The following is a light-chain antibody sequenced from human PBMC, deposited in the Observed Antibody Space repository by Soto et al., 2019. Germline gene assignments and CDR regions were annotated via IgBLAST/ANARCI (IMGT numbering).Light chain of an antibody. Sequence: QSALTQPASVSGSPGQSITISCTGTSSDVGGYNYVSWYQQHPGKAPKLMIYEVSNRPSGVSNRFSGSKSGNTASLTISGVHAEDEADYYCSSDTSSSTWVFGGGTKLTVL. CDR2: EVS. CDR3: SSDTSSSTWV. V-gene: IGLV2-14*01. CDR1: SSDVGGYNY. J-gene: IGLJ3*02.